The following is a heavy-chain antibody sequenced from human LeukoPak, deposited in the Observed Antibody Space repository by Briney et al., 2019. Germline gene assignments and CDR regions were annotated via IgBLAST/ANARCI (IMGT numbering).Heavy chain of an antibody. V-gene: IGHV3-7*01. CDR3: ARGGTRLSDY. D-gene: IGHD1-7*01. CDR2: IKQDGSDK. CDR1: GFTVSTYW. J-gene: IGHJ4*02. Sequence: GSLRLSCAASGFTVSTYWMSWVRQAPGKGREWVANIKQDGSDKYYVDSVKGRFTISTDNAKNSLYLQMNSLTVEDTAAYYCARGGTRLSDYWGQGTLVTVSS.